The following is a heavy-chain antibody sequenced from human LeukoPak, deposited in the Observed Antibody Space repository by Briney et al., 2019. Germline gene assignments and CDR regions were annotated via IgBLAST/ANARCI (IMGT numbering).Heavy chain of an antibody. Sequence: ASVKVSCKASGYTFTSYGISWVRQAPGQGLEWMGWISAYNGNTNYAQKLQGRVTMTTDTSTSTAYMELRSLRSDDTAVYYCARSRYYYYGSGAGDYWGQGTLVTVSS. J-gene: IGHJ4*02. CDR2: ISAYNGNT. CDR3: ARSRYYYYGSGAGDY. CDR1: GYTFTSYG. V-gene: IGHV1-18*01. D-gene: IGHD3-10*01.